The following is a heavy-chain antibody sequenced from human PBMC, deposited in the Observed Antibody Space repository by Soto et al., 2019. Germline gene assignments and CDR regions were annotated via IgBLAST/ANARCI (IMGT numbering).Heavy chain of an antibody. Sequence: PSQTLSLTCAISGDSVSSNSAAWNWIRQSPSRGLEWLGRTYYRSKWYNDYAVSVKSRITINPDTSKNQFSLQLNSVTPEDTAVYYCARESGYDFWSGYYYYYGMDVWGQGTTVTVS. V-gene: IGHV6-1*01. CDR3: ARESGYDFWSGYYYYYGMDV. CDR2: TYYRSKWYN. D-gene: IGHD3-3*01. CDR1: GDSVSSNSAA. J-gene: IGHJ6*02.